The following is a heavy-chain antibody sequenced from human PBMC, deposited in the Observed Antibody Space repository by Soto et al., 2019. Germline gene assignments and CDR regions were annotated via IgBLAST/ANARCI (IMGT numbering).Heavy chain of an antibody. CDR3: ARLVTTGFGGPYYFDY. CDR2: INHSGST. Sequence: PSETLSLTCAVYGGSFSGYYWTWIRQPPGKGLEWIGEINHSGSTNCNPSLKSRVTISVDTSKNQFSLKLSSVTAADTAVYYCARLVTTGFGGPYYFDYWGQGTLVTVSS. D-gene: IGHD4-17*01. J-gene: IGHJ4*02. CDR1: GGSFSGYY. V-gene: IGHV4-34*01.